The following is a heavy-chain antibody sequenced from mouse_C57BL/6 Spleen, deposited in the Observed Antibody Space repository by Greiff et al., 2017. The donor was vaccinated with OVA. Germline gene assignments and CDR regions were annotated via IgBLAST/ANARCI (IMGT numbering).Heavy chain of an antibody. CDR3: ARGGTAQATYWFAY. CDR1: GYAFSSHR. CDR2: VYPGDGDT. Sequence: VQLQQSGAELVKPGASVKISCKASGYAFSSHRMNWVKPRPGKGLEWIGQVYPGDGDTNYNGKFKGKATLTADKSSSTAYMQLSSLTSEDSAVYFCARGGTAQATYWFAYWGQGTLVTVSA. D-gene: IGHD3-2*02. J-gene: IGHJ3*01. V-gene: IGHV1-80*01.